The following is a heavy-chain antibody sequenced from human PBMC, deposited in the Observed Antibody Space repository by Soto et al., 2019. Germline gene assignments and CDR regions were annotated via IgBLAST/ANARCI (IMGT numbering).Heavy chain of an antibody. CDR1: GGTFSSYA. Sequence: GASVKVSCKASGGTFSSYAISWVRQAPGQGLEWMGGIIPIFGTANYAQKFQGRVTITADESTSTAYMELSSLRSEDTAVYYCAREEEAAAGTDYYYYYGMDVWGQGTTVTVSS. CDR3: AREEEAAAGTDYYYYYGMDV. V-gene: IGHV1-69*13. CDR2: IIPIFGTA. D-gene: IGHD6-13*01. J-gene: IGHJ6*02.